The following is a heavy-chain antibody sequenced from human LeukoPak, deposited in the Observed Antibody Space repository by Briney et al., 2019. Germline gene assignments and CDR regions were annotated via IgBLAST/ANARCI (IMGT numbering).Heavy chain of an antibody. J-gene: IGHJ4*02. Sequence: PGGSLRLSCAASGFTFSDHAMNWVRQAPGKGLECVSSISGSSSYIYYADSVKGRFTISRDNAKNSLDLQINSLRVDDTAVYYCARAKSSGTYVIDFCGQGTRVTVSP. V-gene: IGHV3-21*01. CDR1: GFTFSDHA. CDR2: ISGSSSYI. D-gene: IGHD1-26*01. CDR3: ARAKSSGTYVIDF.